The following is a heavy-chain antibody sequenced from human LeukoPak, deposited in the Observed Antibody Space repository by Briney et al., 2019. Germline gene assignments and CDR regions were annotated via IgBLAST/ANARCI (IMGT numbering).Heavy chain of an antibody. D-gene: IGHD5-24*01. J-gene: IGHJ5*02. CDR3: APMATIGGNWFDP. V-gene: IGHV4-34*01. CDR1: VGSFSGYY. CDR2: INHSGST. Sequence: SETLSLTCAVYVGSFSGYYWSWIRQPPGKGLEWIGEINHSGSTNYNSSLKSRVTISVDTSKNQFSLKLTSVTAADTAVYYCAPMATIGGNWFDPWGQGTLVTVSS.